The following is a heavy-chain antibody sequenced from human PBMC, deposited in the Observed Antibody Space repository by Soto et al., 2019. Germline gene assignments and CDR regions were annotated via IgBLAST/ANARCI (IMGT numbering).Heavy chain of an antibody. J-gene: IGHJ3*01. CDR3: ATWHEREHAFDV. CDR1: GLTISGKTY. D-gene: IGHD1-1*01. Sequence: DVQLVESGGGLIQPGESLRLSCAAFGLTISGKTYVAWVRQAPGKGLEWVSALYDVDGSFYADSVTGRFTTSSDSSKTTVYHQMNDLRPDDTAVYYCATWHEREHAFDVWGQGTTVTISS. CDR2: LYDVDGS. V-gene: IGHV3-53*01.